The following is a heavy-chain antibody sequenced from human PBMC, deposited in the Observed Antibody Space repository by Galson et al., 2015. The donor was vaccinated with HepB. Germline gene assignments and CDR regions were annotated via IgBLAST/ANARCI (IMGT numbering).Heavy chain of an antibody. Sequence: SLRLSCAASGFTFSSYVMHWVRQAPGKGLEYVSAISSNGGSTYYADSVKGRFTISRDNSKNTLYFQMSSLRAEDTAVYYCVKAVGRYSAYDYLLDYWGQGILVTVSS. D-gene: IGHD5-12*01. CDR2: ISSNGGST. CDR1: GFTFSSYV. J-gene: IGHJ4*02. V-gene: IGHV3-64D*06. CDR3: VKAVGRYSAYDYLLDY.